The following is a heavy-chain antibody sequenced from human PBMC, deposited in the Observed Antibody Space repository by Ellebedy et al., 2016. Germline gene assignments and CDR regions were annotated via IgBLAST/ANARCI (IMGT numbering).Heavy chain of an antibody. CDR3: ARGRDCSSTSCPQNYYYYMDV. CDR2: IYYSGST. CDR1: GGSISSSRYY. Sequence: SETLSLXCTVSGGSISSSRYYWGWIRQPPGKELEWIGSIYYSGSTYYNPSLKSRVTISVDTSKNQFSLKLTSVPAAGTAVYYCARGRDCSSTSCPQNYYYYMDVWGKGTTVTVSS. D-gene: IGHD2-2*01. J-gene: IGHJ6*03. V-gene: IGHV4-39*07.